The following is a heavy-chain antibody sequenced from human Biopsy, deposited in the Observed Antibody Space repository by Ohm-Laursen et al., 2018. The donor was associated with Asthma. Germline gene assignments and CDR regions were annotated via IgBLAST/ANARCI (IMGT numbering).Heavy chain of an antibody. J-gene: IGHJ4*02. V-gene: IGHV3-30*03. CDR2: ISYDGSNK. D-gene: IGHD6-19*01. Sequence: SLRLSCAASGFVFSQCGMHWVRQGPGKGLKWVACISYDGSNKYYADSVKGRSTISRDNSKNTLYLQMNSLRAEDTAVYYCSREEPTSGWYQGSILRWGQGTLVTVSS. CDR3: SREEPTSGWYQGSILR. CDR1: GFVFSQCG.